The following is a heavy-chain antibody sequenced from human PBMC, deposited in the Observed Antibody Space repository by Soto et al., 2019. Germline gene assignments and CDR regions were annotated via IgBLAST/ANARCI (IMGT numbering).Heavy chain of an antibody. CDR2: IYYSGST. CDR3: ASPGDFGGMDV. V-gene: IGHV4-59*01. Sequence: PSETLSLTCTVSGSSISSYYWSWIRQPPGKGLEWIGYIYYSGSTNYNPSLKSRVTISVDTSKNQFSLKLSSVTAADTAVYYCASPGDFGGMDVWGQGTTVTVSS. D-gene: IGHD4-17*01. J-gene: IGHJ6*02. CDR1: GSSISSYY.